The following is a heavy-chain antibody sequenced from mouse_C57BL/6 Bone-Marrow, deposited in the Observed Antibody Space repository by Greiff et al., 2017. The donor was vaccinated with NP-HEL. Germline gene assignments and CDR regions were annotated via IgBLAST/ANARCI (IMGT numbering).Heavy chain of an antibody. J-gene: IGHJ2*01. CDR2: IGPSPVLP. V-gene: IGHV1-77*01. CDR3: ASSYYGPDY. CDR1: FSPFPPSS. D-gene: IGHD2-10*01. Sequence: VKLQESGAELVKPFSSFPFSFPSSFSPFPPSSLPLFPPLPGQGLELIGTIGPSPVLPSYNEKFKGKATLTADKSSSTAYMQLSSLTSEDSAVYFCASSYYGPDYWGQGTTLTVSS.